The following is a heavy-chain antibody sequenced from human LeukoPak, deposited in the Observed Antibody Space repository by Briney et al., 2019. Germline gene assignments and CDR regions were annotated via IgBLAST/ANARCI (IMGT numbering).Heavy chain of an antibody. J-gene: IGHJ4*02. D-gene: IGHD6-19*01. V-gene: IGHV3-30*03. Sequence: GGSLRLSCAASGFTFSSYGMHWARHAPGKGLEWVAVISYDGSNKYYAESAKGRSTTSRANSKTTLYLQMNSIRAEHTIVYYCTREGASSGWYYFDYWGQGTLVTVSS. CDR3: TREGASSGWYYFDY. CDR1: GFTFSSYG. CDR2: ISYDGSNK.